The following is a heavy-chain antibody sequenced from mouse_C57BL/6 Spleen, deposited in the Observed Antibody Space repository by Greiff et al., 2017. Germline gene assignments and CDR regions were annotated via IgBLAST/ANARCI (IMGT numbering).Heavy chain of an antibody. J-gene: IGHJ3*01. CDR3: TRWAGAWFAY. V-gene: IGHV1-15*01. CDR1: GYTFTGHE. Sequence: VQLQESGAELVRPGASVTLSCKASGYTFTGHEMHWVKQTPVHGLEWIGAIEPETGGTAYNQKFKGKAILTADKSSSTAYMELRSLTSEDSAVYYCTRWAGAWFAYWGQGTLVTVSA. CDR2: IEPETGGT.